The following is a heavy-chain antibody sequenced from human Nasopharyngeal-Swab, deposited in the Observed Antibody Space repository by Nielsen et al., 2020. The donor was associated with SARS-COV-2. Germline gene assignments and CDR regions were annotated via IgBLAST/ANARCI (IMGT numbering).Heavy chain of an antibody. CDR1: GFTFISYA. Sequence: GGSLRLSCAASGFTFISYAMSWVRQAPGKGLEWVSAISGSGGSTYYADSVKGRFTISRDNSKNTLYLQMNSLRAEDTAVYYCAKSSSLYYDFWSGYGGWFDPWGQGTLVTVSS. J-gene: IGHJ5*02. D-gene: IGHD3-3*01. CDR2: ISGSGGST. CDR3: AKSSSLYYDFWSGYGGWFDP. V-gene: IGHV3-23*01.